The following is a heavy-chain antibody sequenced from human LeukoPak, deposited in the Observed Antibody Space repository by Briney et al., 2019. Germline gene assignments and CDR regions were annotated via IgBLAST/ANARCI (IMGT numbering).Heavy chain of an antibody. Sequence: GGSLRLSCAASGFAFSNYAMSWVRQAPGKGLEWVSGISGTSGTINYAAPVKGRFTISRDNSKNTLYLQMNSLRVDDMAVYYCAKRLGDPRAFDYWGQGTLVTVSS. CDR1: GFAFSNYA. J-gene: IGHJ4*02. V-gene: IGHV3-23*01. D-gene: IGHD2-21*02. CDR2: ISGTSGTI. CDR3: AKRLGDPRAFDY.